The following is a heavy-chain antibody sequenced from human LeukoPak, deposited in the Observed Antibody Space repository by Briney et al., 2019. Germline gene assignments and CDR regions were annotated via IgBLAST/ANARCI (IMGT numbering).Heavy chain of an antibody. Sequence: ASVKVSCKASGYTSTSYGISWVRQAPGQGLEWMGWISAYNGNTNYAQKLQGRVTMTTDTSTSTAYMELRSLRSDDTAVYYCARAQYYYDSSGYDDYWGQGTLVTVSS. CDR2: ISAYNGNT. D-gene: IGHD3-22*01. J-gene: IGHJ4*02. CDR1: GYTSTSYG. V-gene: IGHV1-18*01. CDR3: ARAQYYYDSSGYDDY.